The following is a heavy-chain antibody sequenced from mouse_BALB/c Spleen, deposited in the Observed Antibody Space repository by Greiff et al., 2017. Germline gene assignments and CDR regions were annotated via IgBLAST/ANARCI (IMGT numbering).Heavy chain of an antibody. CDR3: AGGFAY. Sequence: EVQLVETGGGLVQPKGSLKLSCAASGFTFNTNAMNWVRQAPGKGLEWVARIRSKSNNYATYYADSVKDRFTISRADSQSMLYLQMNNLKTEDTAMYYCAGGFAYWGQGTLVTVSA. CDR2: IRSKSNNYAT. J-gene: IGHJ3*01. V-gene: IGHV10S3*01. CDR1: GFTFNTNA.